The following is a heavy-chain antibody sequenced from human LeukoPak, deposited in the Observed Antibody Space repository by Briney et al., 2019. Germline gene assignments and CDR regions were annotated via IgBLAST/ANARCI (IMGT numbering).Heavy chain of an antibody. Sequence: GGSLRRSCAASGFTFSSYGMHWVRQAPGKGLEWVAFIRYDGSNKYYADSVKGRFTISRDNSKNTLYLQMNSLRAEDTAVYYCAKTRPTYYYDSSGQRAAFDIWGQGTMVTVSS. CDR3: AKTRPTYYYDSSGQRAAFDI. CDR1: GFTFSSYG. D-gene: IGHD3-22*01. CDR2: IRYDGSNK. V-gene: IGHV3-30*02. J-gene: IGHJ3*02.